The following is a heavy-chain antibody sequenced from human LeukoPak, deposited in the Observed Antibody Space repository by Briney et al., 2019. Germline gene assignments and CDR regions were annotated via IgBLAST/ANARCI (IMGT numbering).Heavy chain of an antibody. D-gene: IGHD3-3*01. J-gene: IGHJ4*02. CDR1: GGSISSYY. CDR2: IYYSGST. Sequence: PSETLSLTCTVSGGSISSYYWSWIRQPPGKGLEWIGYIYYSGSTNYNPSLKSRVTISVDTSKNQFSLKLSSVTAADTAVYYCARVYYDFWSGYSPFDYWGQGTLVTVSS. CDR3: ARVYYDFWSGYSPFDY. V-gene: IGHV4-59*12.